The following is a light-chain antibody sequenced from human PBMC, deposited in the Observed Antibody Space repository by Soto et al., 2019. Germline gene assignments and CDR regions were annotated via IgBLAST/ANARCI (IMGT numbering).Light chain of an antibody. V-gene: IGKV3D-20*02. Sequence: EIVLTQSPGTLSLSPGKRATLSCRASQSISSSYLAWYQQRPGQAPRLLIYGASSRAAGTPARFSGSGSGTDFTLTISSLEPEDFAVYYCQQRKNWPPITFGQGTRLEIK. CDR2: GAS. CDR1: QSISSSY. J-gene: IGKJ5*01. CDR3: QQRKNWPPIT.